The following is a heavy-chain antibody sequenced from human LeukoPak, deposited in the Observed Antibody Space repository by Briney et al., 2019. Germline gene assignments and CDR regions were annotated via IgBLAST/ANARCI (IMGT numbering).Heavy chain of an antibody. Sequence: KPSETLSLTCTVSGGSISSLYCNWIRQPPGKGPEWIGYIHSSGSMSSNPSLKSRVTMSVDTSKNQFSLKLSSVTAADTAVYYCASRSGSFSDALDIWGQGTLVTVSS. CDR1: GGSISSLY. J-gene: IGHJ3*02. V-gene: IGHV4-4*09. CDR3: ASRSGSFSDALDI. D-gene: IGHD3-10*01. CDR2: IHSSGSM.